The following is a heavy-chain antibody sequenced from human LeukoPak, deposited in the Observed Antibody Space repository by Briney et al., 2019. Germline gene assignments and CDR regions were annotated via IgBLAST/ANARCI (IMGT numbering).Heavy chain of an antibody. V-gene: IGHV1-2*06. D-gene: IGHD1-26*01. CDR1: GYTFTAYY. CDR3: AREVVGASGDY. J-gene: IGHJ4*02. CDR2: INPDSGGT. Sequence: ASVKVSCKASGYTFTAYYMHWVRQGPGQGLEWMGRINPDSGGTNYAQKFQGRVTMTRDTSITTAYMELSRLRSDDTAVYYCAREVVGASGDYWGQGTLVTVSS.